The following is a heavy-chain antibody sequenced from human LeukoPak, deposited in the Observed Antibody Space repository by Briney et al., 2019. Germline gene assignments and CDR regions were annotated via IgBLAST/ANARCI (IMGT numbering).Heavy chain of an antibody. Sequence: PGRSLRLSCAASGFTFSSYGMHWVRQAPGKGLGWVAVIWYDGSNKYYADSVKGRFTISRGNSKNTLYLQMNSLRAEDTAVYYCARANLGYCSGGSCYSSAEYFQHWGQGTLVTVSS. CDR1: GFTFSSYG. CDR3: ARANLGYCSGGSCYSSAEYFQH. J-gene: IGHJ1*01. D-gene: IGHD2-15*01. CDR2: IWYDGSNK. V-gene: IGHV3-33*01.